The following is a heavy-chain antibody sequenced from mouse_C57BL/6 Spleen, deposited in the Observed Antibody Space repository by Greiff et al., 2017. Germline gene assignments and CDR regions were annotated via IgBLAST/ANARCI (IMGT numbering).Heavy chain of an antibody. CDR1: GFTFTDYY. Sequence: EVKLVESGGGLVQPGGSLSLSCAASGFTFTDYYMSWVRQPPGKALEWLGFIRNKANGYTTEYSASVKGRFTISRDNSHSSLYLQMIALIAEDSATYYCARYDWAWFAYWGQGTLVTVSA. V-gene: IGHV7-3*01. CDR2: IRNKANGYTT. CDR3: ARYDWAWFAY. D-gene: IGHD4-1*01. J-gene: IGHJ3*01.